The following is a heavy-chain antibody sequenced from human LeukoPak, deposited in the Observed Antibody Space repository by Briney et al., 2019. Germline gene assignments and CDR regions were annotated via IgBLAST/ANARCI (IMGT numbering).Heavy chain of an antibody. CDR1: GFTFNNAW. V-gene: IGHV3-15*01. Sequence: GGSLRLSCAASGFTFNNAWMNWVRQAPGKGLEWVGRIKSKSDGGTTDNAAPVKGRFTISKDDSKNTLYLQMNSLKTEDTVIYISTTGTLTSDYWGQGTLVTVSS. CDR2: IKSKSDGGTT. D-gene: IGHD4-17*01. CDR3: TTGTLTSDY. J-gene: IGHJ4*02.